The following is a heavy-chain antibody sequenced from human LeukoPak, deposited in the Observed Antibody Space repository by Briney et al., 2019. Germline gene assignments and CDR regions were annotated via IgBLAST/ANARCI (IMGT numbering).Heavy chain of an antibody. CDR1: GGSFSGYY. Sequence: PSETLSLTCAVYGGSFSGYYWSWIRQPPGKGLEWIGEINHSGSTNYNPSLKSRVTISVDTSKNQFSLKLSSVTAADTAVYYCARRVPFYGSGSYYPPYYFDYWGQGTLVTVSS. CDR2: INHSGST. V-gene: IGHV4-34*01. CDR3: ARRVPFYGSGSYYPPYYFDY. J-gene: IGHJ4*02. D-gene: IGHD3-10*01.